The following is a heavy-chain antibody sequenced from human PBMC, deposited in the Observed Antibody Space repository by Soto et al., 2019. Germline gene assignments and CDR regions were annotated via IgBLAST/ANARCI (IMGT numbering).Heavy chain of an antibody. V-gene: IGHV3-30*18. D-gene: IGHD2-21*01. Sequence: QVQLVESGGGVVQPGRSLRLSCVASGFTFSNNAIHWVRLAPGKGLEWVALISYDGTNQYLADSVKGRFTISRDNSKNTVYLQMNSLRAEDTAVYYCAKDASIPTAHYFDYWGQGTLVTVSS. CDR3: AKDASIPTAHYFDY. CDR2: ISYDGTNQ. CDR1: GFTFSNNA. J-gene: IGHJ4*02.